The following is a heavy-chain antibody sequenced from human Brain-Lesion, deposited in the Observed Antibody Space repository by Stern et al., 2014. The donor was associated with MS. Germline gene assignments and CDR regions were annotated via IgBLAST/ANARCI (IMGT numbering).Heavy chain of an antibody. CDR1: GYSITSAAFS. J-gene: IGHJ5*02. Sequence: QLQLQESGSGLVKPSQTLSLTCSVSGYSITSAAFSWTWIRQATGKGLEWIGYMYYGRNPLSNPSIRSRVNIYVDTTKNQFSMRMNSVPASDTAVYYCARGRSRVHPPLDPCGQGTLVTVSS. V-gene: IGHV4-30-2*01. CDR2: MYYGRNP. CDR3: ARGRSRVHPPLDP. D-gene: IGHD2-2*01.